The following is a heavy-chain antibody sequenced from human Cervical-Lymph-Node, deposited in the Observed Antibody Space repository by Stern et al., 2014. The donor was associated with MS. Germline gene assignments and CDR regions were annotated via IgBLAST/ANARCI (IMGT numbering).Heavy chain of an antibody. J-gene: IGHJ4*02. Sequence: EVQLEESGGGLVKPGGSLRLSCAASGFTFSSYSMHWVRQAPGKGLEWVASSSSGCSYIYYADSLKGRFTISRDNAKNSLYLQMNSLRAEDTAVYYCARGRGGNYRYYFDYWGQGTLVTVSS. V-gene: IGHV3-21*01. D-gene: IGHD4-23*01. CDR3: ARGRGGNYRYYFDY. CDR2: SSSGCSYI. CDR1: GFTFSSYS.